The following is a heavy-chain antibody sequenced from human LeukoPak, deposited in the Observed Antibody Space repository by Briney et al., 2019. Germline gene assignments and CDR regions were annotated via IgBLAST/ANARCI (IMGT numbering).Heavy chain of an antibody. J-gene: IGHJ4*02. CDR3: ASSGIAAAVDC. V-gene: IGHV4-34*01. D-gene: IGHD6-13*01. Sequence: SETLSLTCAVYGGSFSGYYWSWIRQPPGKGLEWIGEINHSGSTNYNPSLKSRVTISVDTSKNQFSLKLSSVTAADTAVYYCASSGIAAAVDCWGQGTLVTVSS. CDR1: GGSFSGYY. CDR2: INHSGST.